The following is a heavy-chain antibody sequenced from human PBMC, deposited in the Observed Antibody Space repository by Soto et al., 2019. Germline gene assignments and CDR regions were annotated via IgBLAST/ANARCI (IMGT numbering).Heavy chain of an antibody. J-gene: IGHJ5*02. CDR2: IYHSGST. Sequence: PSEPLSLTCAVSGGSISSGGYCWSWIRQPPGKGLEWIGYIYHSGSTYYNPSLKSRVTISVDRSKNQFSLTLTSVTAADTAVYYCAGQCRRVTCHWFAPWGQGTLVTVSS. V-gene: IGHV4-30-2*01. CDR3: AGQCRRVTCHWFAP. CDR1: GGSISSGGYC. D-gene: IGHD2-15*01.